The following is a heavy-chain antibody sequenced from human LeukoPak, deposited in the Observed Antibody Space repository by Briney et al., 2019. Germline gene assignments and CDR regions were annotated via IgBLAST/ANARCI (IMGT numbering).Heavy chain of an antibody. CDR1: GGTFSSYA. D-gene: IGHD3-10*01. V-gene: IGHV1-69*13. CDR3: ARDGSGSYSVGFSVVINWFDP. Sequence: ASVNVSCKASGGTFSSYAISWVRQAPGQGLEWMGGIIPIFGTANYAQKFQGRVTITADESTSTAYMDLSSLRSEETAVYYCARDGSGSYSVGFSVVINWFDPWGQGTLVTVSS. CDR2: IIPIFGTA. J-gene: IGHJ5*02.